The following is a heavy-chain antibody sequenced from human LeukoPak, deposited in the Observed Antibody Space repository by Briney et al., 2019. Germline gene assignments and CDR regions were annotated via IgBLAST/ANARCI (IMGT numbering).Heavy chain of an antibody. Sequence: ASVKVSCKASGYTFTSYCMHWVRQAPGQGLEWMGIINPSGGTTIYAQKFQGRVTMTRDTSTSTVYMELSSLRSEDTAVYYCARQRGGQYEDAFDIWGQGTVVTVSS. CDR2: INPSGGTT. V-gene: IGHV1-46*01. J-gene: IGHJ3*02. CDR3: ARQRGGQYEDAFDI. D-gene: IGHD2-8*01. CDR1: GYTFTSYC.